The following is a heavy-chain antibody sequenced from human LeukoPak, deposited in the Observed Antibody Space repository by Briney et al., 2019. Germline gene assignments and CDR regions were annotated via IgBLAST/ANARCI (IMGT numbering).Heavy chain of an antibody. J-gene: IGHJ5*02. CDR2: ISGSGTNT. CDR1: GFTFSDHY. Sequence: PGGSLRLSCAASGFTFSDHYMDWVRQAPGKGLEWVSAISGSGTNTYYAGSVKGRFTISRDNSRNTLFLQMNSLRAEDTAVYYCAKGSPLNWFDPWGQGTLVTVSS. V-gene: IGHV3-23*01. CDR3: AKGSPLNWFDP.